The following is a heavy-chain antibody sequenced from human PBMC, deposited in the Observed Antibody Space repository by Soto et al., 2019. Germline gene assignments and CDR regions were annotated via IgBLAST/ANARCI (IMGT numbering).Heavy chain of an antibody. D-gene: IGHD3-3*01. J-gene: IGHJ4*02. CDR3: AIYDLDLFSFDY. V-gene: IGHV1-18*04. Sequence: ASVKVSCKAYVFSFPSHGISWVRQAPGQGLEWMGWISLYNGNTNYAQQFQGRVTMTTGTSTRKAYMELRSLRSDDTAMYFCAIYDLDLFSFDYWGQGNLVPVSS. CDR1: VFSFPSHG. CDR2: ISLYNGNT.